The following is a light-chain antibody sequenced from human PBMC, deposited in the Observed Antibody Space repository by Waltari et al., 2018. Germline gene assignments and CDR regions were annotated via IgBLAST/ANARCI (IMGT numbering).Light chain of an antibody. CDR2: EVS. CDR3: SSYTGSSTWV. CDR1: NSDVGGYIY. V-gene: IGLV2-14*01. Sequence: QSALAQPASVSGSPGQSITISCTGTNSDVGGYIYVSWYRQHPGKAPKLMIYEVSNRPSGVSTRFSGSKSGNTASLTISGLQAEDEADYYCSSYTGSSTWVFGGGTKLTVL. J-gene: IGLJ3*02.